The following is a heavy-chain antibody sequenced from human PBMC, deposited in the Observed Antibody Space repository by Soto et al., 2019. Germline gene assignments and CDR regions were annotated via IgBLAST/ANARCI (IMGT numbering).Heavy chain of an antibody. Sequence: PGGSLRLSCEASGFTFRNYSMNWVRQAPGEGLEWVANIKEDGSEKYYVDSVEGRFTISRDNAKNSLYLQMNGLRAEDTAVYFCARDADQWLVQGNWFDPWGQGTLVT. CDR2: IKEDGSEK. CDR3: ARDADQWLVQGNWFDP. D-gene: IGHD6-19*01. J-gene: IGHJ5*02. CDR1: GFTFRNYS. V-gene: IGHV3-7*01.